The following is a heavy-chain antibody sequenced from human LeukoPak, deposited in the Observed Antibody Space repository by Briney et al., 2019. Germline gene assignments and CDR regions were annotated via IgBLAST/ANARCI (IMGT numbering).Heavy chain of an antibody. J-gene: IGHJ4*02. CDR2: ISAYNGDR. CDR1: AYTFTIYG. Sequence: ASVTVSFTSSAYTFTIYGISWRRHAPGQGRGWLGSISAYNGDRNYAHKYQGRVTITTDTSTSTAYMDLRSLRSDDTAIYYCARWEYCSSSSCYDESETFDYWGQGTLVTVSS. D-gene: IGHD2-2*01. CDR3: ARWEYCSSSSCYDESETFDY. V-gene: IGHV1-18*01.